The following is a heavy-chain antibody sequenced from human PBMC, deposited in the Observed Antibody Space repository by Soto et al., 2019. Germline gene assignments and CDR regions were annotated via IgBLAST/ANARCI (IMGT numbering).Heavy chain of an antibody. D-gene: IGHD3-22*01. CDR2: IYYSGGT. V-gene: IGHV4-31*02. Sequence: SETLSLTCTVSGASIGSGDYYWGWIRQDPGKGLEWIGYIYYSGGTYYNPSLKSRVTISVDTSKNQFSLELSSVTAADTAVYYCASIYDSSGYYYGNNWFDPWGQGTLVTVS. CDR1: GASIGSGDYY. CDR3: ASIYDSSGYYYGNNWFDP. J-gene: IGHJ5*02.